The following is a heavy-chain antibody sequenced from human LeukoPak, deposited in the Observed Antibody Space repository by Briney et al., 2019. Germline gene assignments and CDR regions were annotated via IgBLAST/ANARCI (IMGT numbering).Heavy chain of an antibody. D-gene: IGHD1-26*01. V-gene: IGHV4-59*01. CDR1: GGFISRYY. J-gene: IGHJ3*02. CDR3: ASEDSGYKGSAFEI. Sequence: SETLSLTCTVSGGFISRYYWGWIRQPPGKGLEWIGYVYHSGSSNYNSSLKSRVTMSVDTSKNQFSLKLNSVTATDTAVYYCASEDSGYKGSAFEIWGQGTMVTVSS. CDR2: VYHSGSS.